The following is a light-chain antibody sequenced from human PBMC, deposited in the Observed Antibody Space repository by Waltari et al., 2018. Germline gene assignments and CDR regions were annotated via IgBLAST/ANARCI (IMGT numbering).Light chain of an antibody. CDR3: QTWGTGGQI. Sequence: QVVLPQSPAVSASLGASVTITCTLTSGHTYTAAPWYPQQPGRGPRYLMKHNSDGSHIRAYGIPDRFSASSSGAERYLTISSLQSDDEADYFCQTWGTGGQIFGGGTSLTVL. CDR1: SGHTYTA. V-gene: IGLV4-69*01. CDR2: HNSDGSH. J-gene: IGLJ2*01.